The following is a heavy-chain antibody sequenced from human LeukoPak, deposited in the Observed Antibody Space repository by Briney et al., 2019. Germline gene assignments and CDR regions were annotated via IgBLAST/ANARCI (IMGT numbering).Heavy chain of an antibody. V-gene: IGHV1-69*13. CDR1: GGTFSSYT. J-gene: IGHJ4*02. Sequence: GASVKVSCKASGGTFSSYTISWVRQAPGQGLEWMGGIIPIFGTANHAQKVQGRVTITADESTSTAYMELSSLRSEDTAVYYCARSPPQNFDILTGYFADWGQGTLVTVSS. CDR2: IIPIFGTA. D-gene: IGHD3-9*01. CDR3: ARSPPQNFDILTGYFAD.